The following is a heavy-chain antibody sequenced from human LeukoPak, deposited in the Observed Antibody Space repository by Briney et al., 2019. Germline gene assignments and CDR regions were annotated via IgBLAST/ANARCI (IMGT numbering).Heavy chain of an antibody. V-gene: IGHV4-4*02. Sequence: SGTLSLTCAVSGGSISSSNWWSWVRQPPGKGLEWIGEIYHRGSTNYNPSLKSRVTISVDTSKNQFSLNLTSLTAADTAVYYCARDRKYYYHMDVWGKGATVTVSS. CDR1: GGSISSSNW. D-gene: IGHD1-14*01. CDR2: IYHRGST. J-gene: IGHJ6*03. CDR3: ARDRKYYYHMDV.